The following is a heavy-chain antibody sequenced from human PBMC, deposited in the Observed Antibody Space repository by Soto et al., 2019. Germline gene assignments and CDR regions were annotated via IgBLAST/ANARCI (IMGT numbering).Heavy chain of an antibody. D-gene: IGHD2-21*02. J-gene: IGHJ4*02. CDR1: GFTFSRYW. V-gene: IGHV3-74*01. CDR3: ARGLHFGYFDY. Sequence: PGGSLRLSGAASGFTFSRYWMHWVRQAPGKGLVWVSRINSDGNSTSYADSVKGRFTISRDNAKNTLYLQMNSLRAEDTAVYYCARGLHFGYFDYWGQGILVTVSS. CDR2: INSDGNST.